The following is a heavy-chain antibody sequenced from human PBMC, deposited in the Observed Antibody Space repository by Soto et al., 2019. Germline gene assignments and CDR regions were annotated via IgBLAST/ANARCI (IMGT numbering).Heavy chain of an antibody. J-gene: IGHJ5*02. D-gene: IGHD5-18*01. V-gene: IGHV3-9*01. CDR2: ISWNSGSI. CDR1: GFTFDDYA. Sequence: PGGSLRLSCAASGFTFDDYAMHWVRQAPGKGLEWVSGISWNSGSIGYADSVKGRFTISRDNAKNSLYLQMNSLRAEDTALYYCAKDVDTAIGLGYGWFDPWGQGTLVTVSS. CDR3: AKDVDTAIGLGYGWFDP.